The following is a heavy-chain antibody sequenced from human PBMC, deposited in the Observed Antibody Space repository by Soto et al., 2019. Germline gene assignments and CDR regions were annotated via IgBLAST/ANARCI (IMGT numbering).Heavy chain of an antibody. D-gene: IGHD3-16*02. CDR3: AREGGVWGSFRYFDY. J-gene: IGHJ4*02. CDR2: ISPYNGNT. Sequence: QVQLVQSGVEVQKPGASVKVSCKASGYTFTSYVINWLRQAPGQGLEWMGWISPYNGNTNYGQKLQGRVTITTDTSMSIAYMELRSLRSDDMSVYYCAREGGVWGSFRYFDYWGQGTLVTVSS. CDR1: GYTFTSYV. V-gene: IGHV1-18*03.